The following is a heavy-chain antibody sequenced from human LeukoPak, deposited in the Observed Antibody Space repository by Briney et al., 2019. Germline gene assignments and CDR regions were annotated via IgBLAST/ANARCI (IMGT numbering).Heavy chain of an antibody. D-gene: IGHD1-26*01. CDR2: FYPSGNT. Sequence: SETLSLTCTVSGGSISFYHWSWIRQPAGKGLEWVGHFYPSGNTNYNPSLKSRVTMSVDTSKNQFSLKLTSVTAADTAMYYCAREVEGFSGSYGRFDHWGQGTLVTVSS. CDR1: GGSISFYH. CDR3: AREVEGFSGSYGRFDH. V-gene: IGHV4-4*07. J-gene: IGHJ4*02.